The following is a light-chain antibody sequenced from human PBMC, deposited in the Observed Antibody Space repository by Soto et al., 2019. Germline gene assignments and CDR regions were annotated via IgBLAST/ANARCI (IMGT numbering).Light chain of an antibody. V-gene: IGKV3-20*01. Sequence: EIVLTQSPGTLSLSPGERATLSCRASQSVSSSYLAWYQQKPGQAPRLLIYGASSRATGLTDRFSGSGSGTDFTLTISSLEREDFAVYYCQQYGSSPLFTFGHGTKVDIK. CDR3: QQYGSSPLFT. CDR1: QSVSSSY. CDR2: GAS. J-gene: IGKJ3*01.